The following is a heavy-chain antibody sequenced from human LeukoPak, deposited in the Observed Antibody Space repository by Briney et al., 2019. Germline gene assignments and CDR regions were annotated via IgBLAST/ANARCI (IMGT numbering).Heavy chain of an antibody. CDR2: INPNSGGT. CDR1: GYTFTGYY. V-gene: IGHV1-2*02. D-gene: IGHD5-12*01. Sequence: ASVKVSCKASGYTFTGYYMHWVRQAPGQGLEWMGWINPNSGGTNYAQKFQGRVTMTRDTSISTAYMEVRRLTSDEPAVFYCAREGSGYPYWGQGTLVTVSS. CDR3: AREGSGYPY. J-gene: IGHJ4*02.